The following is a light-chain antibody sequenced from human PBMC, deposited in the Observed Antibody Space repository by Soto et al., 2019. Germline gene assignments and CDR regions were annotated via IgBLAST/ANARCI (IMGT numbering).Light chain of an antibody. J-gene: IGKJ1*01. CDR1: QSVSRNY. CDR2: GTS. Sequence: EIVSTQSPRTQACSLGERATLSCRASQSVSRNYLAWYQQKPGQAPRLLIYGTSSRATGIPDRFTGSGSGTDFTLTISRLEPEDFAVYHCQQYGSSPWTFGQRTKV. CDR3: QQYGSSPWT. V-gene: IGKV3-20*01.